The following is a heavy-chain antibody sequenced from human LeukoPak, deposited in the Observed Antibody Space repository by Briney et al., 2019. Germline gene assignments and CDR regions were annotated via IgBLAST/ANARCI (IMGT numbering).Heavy chain of an antibody. D-gene: IGHD1-26*01. CDR2: IYPADSGT. V-gene: IGHV5-51*01. Sequence: GESLKISCKVSGYTFANYWIGWVRQMPGKGLEWMGIIYPADSGTRYSPSFQGQVTISVDKSISTAYLQWSSLKASDTAMYYCGRKISGSYYGLDYWGQGTLVTVSS. CDR3: GRKISGSYYGLDY. CDR1: GYTFANYW. J-gene: IGHJ4*02.